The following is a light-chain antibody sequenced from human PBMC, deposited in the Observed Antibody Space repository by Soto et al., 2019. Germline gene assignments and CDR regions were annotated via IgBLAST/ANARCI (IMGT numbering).Light chain of an antibody. J-gene: IGKJ4*01. Sequence: AIQLTQSPSSLSASVGDRVTITCRASQGISSALAWYQQKPGKAPKLLIYDASSLESGVPSRFSGSASRPYFLITSSRLHPEDFATYYCQHFNNYPTFGGGTKVEIK. V-gene: IGKV1D-13*01. CDR2: DAS. CDR3: QHFNNYPT. CDR1: QGISSA.